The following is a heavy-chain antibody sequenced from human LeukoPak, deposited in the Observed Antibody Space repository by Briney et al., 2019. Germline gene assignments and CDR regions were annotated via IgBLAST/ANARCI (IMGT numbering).Heavy chain of an antibody. V-gene: IGHV3-23*01. J-gene: IGHJ4*02. D-gene: IGHD1-26*01. CDR1: GFTFSSYA. Sequence: GGSLRLSCAASGFTFSSYAMIWVRQAREKGLQWVSSISGSGGSTYYADSVKGRFTISRDNSKNTLYLQMNSLRAEDTAVYYCAKDFNGNYYSLWDSWGQGTLVTVSS. CDR3: AKDFNGNYYSLWDS. CDR2: ISGSGGST.